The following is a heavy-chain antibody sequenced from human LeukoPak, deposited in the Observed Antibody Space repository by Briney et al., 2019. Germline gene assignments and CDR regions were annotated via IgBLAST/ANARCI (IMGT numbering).Heavy chain of an antibody. Sequence: GGSLRPSCAASGFTFSDYYMGWIRQAPGKGLEWLSYISGSGTIIYYADSVKGRFTISRDNAKNSLDLQMNSLRADDTAVYYCGRDFGLTGTKRSFDIWGQGTMVTVSS. CDR2: ISGSGTII. J-gene: IGHJ3*02. V-gene: IGHV3-11*01. D-gene: IGHD1-7*01. CDR1: GFTFSDYY. CDR3: GRDFGLTGTKRSFDI.